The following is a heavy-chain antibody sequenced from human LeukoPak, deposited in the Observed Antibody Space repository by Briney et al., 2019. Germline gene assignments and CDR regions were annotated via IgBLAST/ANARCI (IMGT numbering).Heavy chain of an antibody. J-gene: IGHJ5*02. D-gene: IGHD2-2*01. CDR1: GGSICSHY. CDR2: IYYSGST. Sequence: SETLSLTCTVSGGSICSHYWSWIRQPPGKGLEWIGYIYYSGSTNYNPSLKSRVTISVDTSKNQFSLKLSSVTAADTAVYYCARDSSTSCCDWFDPWGQGTLVTVSS. V-gene: IGHV4-59*11. CDR3: ARDSSTSCCDWFDP.